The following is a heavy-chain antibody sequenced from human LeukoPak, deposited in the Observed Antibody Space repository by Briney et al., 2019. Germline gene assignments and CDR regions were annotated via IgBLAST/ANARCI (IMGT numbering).Heavy chain of an antibody. CDR3: ARVGVLSSSWLLY. D-gene: IGHD6-13*01. Sequence: PGGSLRLSCAASGFTFSSSWMTWVRQAPGKGLEWVASINQDGGEIHYVDSVKGRFTISRDNAKNSLYLQMNSLTAEDTAVYYCARVGVLSSSWLLYWGQGTLVTVSS. CDR1: GFTFSSSW. CDR2: INQDGGEI. J-gene: IGHJ4*02. V-gene: IGHV3-7*01.